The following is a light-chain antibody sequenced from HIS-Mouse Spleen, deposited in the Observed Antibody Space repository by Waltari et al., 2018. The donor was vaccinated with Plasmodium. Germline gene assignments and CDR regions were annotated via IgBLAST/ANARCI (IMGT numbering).Light chain of an antibody. V-gene: IGLV3-10*01. Sequence: SYELPQPPSVSVSPGQTARRTCPGDALPKKYAYWYQQKSGQAPVLVIYEDSKRPSGIPERFSGSSSGTMATLTISGAQVEDEADYYCYSTDSSGNHRVFGGGTKLTVL. J-gene: IGLJ3*02. CDR2: EDS. CDR3: YSTDSSGNHRV. CDR1: ALPKKY.